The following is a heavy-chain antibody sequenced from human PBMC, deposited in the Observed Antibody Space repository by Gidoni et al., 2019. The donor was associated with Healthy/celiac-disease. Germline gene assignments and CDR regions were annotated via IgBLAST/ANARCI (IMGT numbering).Heavy chain of an antibody. V-gene: IGHV4-34*01. D-gene: IGHD5-12*01. CDR2: INHSGST. CDR3: AREKHLGVATIGD. J-gene: IGHJ3*01. Sequence: QVQLQPWGAGLLKPSAPLSLTCAVYGGSFSGYYWSWSRQPPGTGLEWIGEINHSGSTNYTQDLKSRVSIAVDTAKNQVALKRSSGTAADTAVYYCAREKHLGVATIGDWGQGTRVTVSS. CDR1: GGSFSGYY.